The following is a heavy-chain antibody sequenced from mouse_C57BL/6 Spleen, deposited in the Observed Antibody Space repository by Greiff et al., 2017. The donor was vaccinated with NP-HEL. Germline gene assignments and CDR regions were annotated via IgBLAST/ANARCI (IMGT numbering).Heavy chain of an antibody. J-gene: IGHJ4*01. CDR1: GYNFTSYW. CDR3: ARRLGRERDYAMDD. Sequence: QVQLQQSGAELAKPGASVKLSCKASGYNFTSYWMHWVKQRPGQGLEWIGYINPSSGYTKYNQKFKDKATLPADKSSSTAYMQLSSLTYEDSAVYYCARRLGRERDYAMDDWGQGTSVTVSS. D-gene: IGHD4-1*01. CDR2: INPSSGYT. V-gene: IGHV1-7*01.